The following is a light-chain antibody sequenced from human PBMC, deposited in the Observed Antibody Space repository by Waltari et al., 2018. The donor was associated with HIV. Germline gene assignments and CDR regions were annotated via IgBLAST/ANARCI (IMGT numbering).Light chain of an antibody. CDR2: GAS. CDR3: QQYSSSPQT. J-gene: IGKJ1*01. Sequence: TQSPGTLSLSPGERATLSCRASQSISSNYLAWYQQRPGQAPRLLIYGASNRATGIPDRFSGSGSGTDFTLTINRLEPEDFAMFYCQQYSSSPQTFGQGTKVEIK. CDR1: QSISSNY. V-gene: IGKV3-20*01.